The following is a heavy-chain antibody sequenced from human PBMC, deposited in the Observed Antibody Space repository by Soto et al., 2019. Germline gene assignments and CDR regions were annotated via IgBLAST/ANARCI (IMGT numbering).Heavy chain of an antibody. J-gene: IGHJ6*03. D-gene: IGHD2-2*01. CDR2: INAGNGNT. CDR1: GYTFTSYA. Sequence: GASVKVSCKASGYTFTSYAMHWVRQAPGQRLEKMGWINAGNGNTKYSQKFQGRVTITRDTSASTAYMELSSLRSEDTAVYYCARDSDDIVVVPAATHYYYYMDVWGKGTTVTVSS. CDR3: ARDSDDIVVVPAATHYYYYMDV. V-gene: IGHV1-3*01.